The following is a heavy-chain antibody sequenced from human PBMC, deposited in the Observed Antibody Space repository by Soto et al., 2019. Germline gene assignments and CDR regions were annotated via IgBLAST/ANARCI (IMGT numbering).Heavy chain of an antibody. V-gene: IGHV3-21*01. CDR3: GGSLRNVGC. CDR1: GFPFSSYS. CDR2: MSSSVSHV. J-gene: IGHJ1*01. D-gene: IGHD1-26*01. Sequence: EGSLRLSCTASGFPFSSYSMSWVRQAPGKGLEWVSSMSSSVSHVFYADSVRGRFAISRDNARRSLHLQMNSLRGEDTAVYYCGGSLRNVGCWGRGRLV.